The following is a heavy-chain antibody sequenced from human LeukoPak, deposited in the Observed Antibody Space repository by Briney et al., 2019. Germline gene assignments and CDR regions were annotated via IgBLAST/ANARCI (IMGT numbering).Heavy chain of an antibody. D-gene: IGHD3-22*01. CDR3: ASDSSGYSPLNY. V-gene: IGHV1-69*13. CDR2: IIPIFGTA. J-gene: IGHJ4*02. Sequence: GASVKVSCKASGGTFSSYAISWVRQAPGQGLEWMGGIIPIFGTANYAQKFQGRVTITADESTSTAYMELSSLRSEDTAVYYCASDSSGYSPLNYWGQGTLVTVSS. CDR1: GGTFSSYA.